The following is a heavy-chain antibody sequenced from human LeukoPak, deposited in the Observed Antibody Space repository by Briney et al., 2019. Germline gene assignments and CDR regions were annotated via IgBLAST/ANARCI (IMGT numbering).Heavy chain of an antibody. CDR1: GFTFSSYA. V-gene: IGHV3-23*01. D-gene: IGHD5-18*01. J-gene: IGHJ4*02. Sequence: QPGGSLRLSCAASGFTFSSYAMSWARQAPGKGLEWVSAISGSGGSTYYADSVKGRFTISRDNSKNTLYLQMNSLRAEDTAVYYCAKNTAMVRDNFDYWGQGTLVTVSS. CDR2: ISGSGGST. CDR3: AKNTAMVRDNFDY.